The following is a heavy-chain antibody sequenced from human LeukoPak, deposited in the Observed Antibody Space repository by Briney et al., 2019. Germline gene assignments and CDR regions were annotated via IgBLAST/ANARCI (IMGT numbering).Heavy chain of an antibody. CDR3: AREGGSGGSCYDY. Sequence: GGSLRLSCAASGFTFANSAMNWVRQAPGKGLEWVSSISSSSSYIYYADSVKGRFTISRDNAENSLYLQMNSLRAEDTAVYYCAREGGSGGSCYDYWGQGTLVTVSS. J-gene: IGHJ4*02. V-gene: IGHV3-21*01. CDR2: ISSSSSYI. D-gene: IGHD2-15*01. CDR1: GFTFANSA.